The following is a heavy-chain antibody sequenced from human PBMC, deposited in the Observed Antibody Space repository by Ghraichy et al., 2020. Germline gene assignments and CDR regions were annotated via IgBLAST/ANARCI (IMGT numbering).Heavy chain of an antibody. CDR2: IYPGSSET. V-gene: IGHV5-51*01. J-gene: IGHJ5*02. CDR3: ARHNGPLDRRIDP. Sequence: GESLKISCKGSGYSFTSYWIAWVRQMPGKGLEWMGIIYPGSSETRYSPSFRGQVTFSADKSINTAFLQWSSLKASDTAMYYCARHNGPLDRRIDPWGQGTLVTVSS. CDR1: GYSFTSYW. D-gene: IGHD3-16*02.